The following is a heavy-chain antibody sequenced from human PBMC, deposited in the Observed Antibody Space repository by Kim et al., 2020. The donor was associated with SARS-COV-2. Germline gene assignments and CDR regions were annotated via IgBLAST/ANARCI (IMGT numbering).Heavy chain of an antibody. J-gene: IGHJ4*02. D-gene: IGHD3-16*02. Sequence: GGSLRLSCAASGFTVSSNYMSWVRQAPGKGLEWVSVIYSGGSTYYADSVKGRFTISRDNSKNTLYLQMNSLRAEDTAVYYCARDAPVGDYVWGSYRYPPEVWGQGTLVTVSS. CDR2: IYSGGST. CDR3: ARDAPVGDYVWGSYRYPPEV. CDR1: GFTVSSNY. V-gene: IGHV3-53*01.